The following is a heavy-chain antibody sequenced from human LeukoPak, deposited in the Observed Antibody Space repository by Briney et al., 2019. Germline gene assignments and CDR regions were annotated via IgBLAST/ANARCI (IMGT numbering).Heavy chain of an antibody. CDR3: VKESGFMVAPNSAFDI. V-gene: IGHV3-64D*06. J-gene: IGHJ3*02. D-gene: IGHD4/OR15-4a*01. CDR1: GFTFNSYP. CDR2: ISRNGGST. Sequence: GGFLRLSCSASGFTFNSYPVHWVRQAPGKGLEYVSGISRNGGSTYYADSVKGRFTISRDNSKNTLYLQMSSLRAEDTAVYYCVKESGFMVAPNSAFDIWGQGTLVTVSS.